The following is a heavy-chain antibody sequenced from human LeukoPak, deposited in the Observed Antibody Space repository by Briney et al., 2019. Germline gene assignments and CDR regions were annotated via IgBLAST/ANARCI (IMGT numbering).Heavy chain of an antibody. V-gene: IGHV4-39*01. D-gene: IGHD5-18*01. CDR3: ARQGLWEPGGDRFDY. Sequence: PSETLSLTCTVSGGSISSSSYYWGWIRQPPGKGLEWIGSIYYSGSTYYNPSLKSRVTISVDTSKNQFSLKLSSVTAADTAVYYCARQGLWEPGGDRFDYWGQEPWSPSPQ. CDR2: IYYSGST. CDR1: GGSISSSSYY. J-gene: IGHJ4*01.